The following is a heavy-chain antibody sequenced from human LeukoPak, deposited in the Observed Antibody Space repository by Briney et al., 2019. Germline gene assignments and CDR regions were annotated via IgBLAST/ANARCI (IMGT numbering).Heavy chain of an antibody. V-gene: IGHV4-59*08. J-gene: IGHJ1*01. D-gene: IGHD3-22*01. CDR2: IYYSGST. CDR1: GGSICGFY. Sequence: SETLSLTCTVSGGSICGFYWRCIRQPPGKGLELIGYIYYSGSTNYNPSLKSRVTISVDTSKNQFSLKLSSVTAADTAVYYCARGYYDSVDYACQHWGPGTLVTVSS. CDR3: ARGYYDSVDYACQH.